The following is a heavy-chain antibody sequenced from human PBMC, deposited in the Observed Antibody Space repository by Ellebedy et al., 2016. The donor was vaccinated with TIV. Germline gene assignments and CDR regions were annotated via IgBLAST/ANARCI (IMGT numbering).Heavy chain of an antibody. V-gene: IGHV3-23*01. CDR1: GITFTSFA. D-gene: IGHD3-16*01. CDR3: SVPHGEVYFDY. Sequence: GESLKISCEASGITFTSFAMSWVRQTPGKGLEWVSAISGGGISTYYADSVKGRFTISSDKSKNTLHLQMNSRRAEDTAVYYCSVPHGEVYFDYWGQGTMVTVSS. J-gene: IGHJ4*03. CDR2: ISGGGIST.